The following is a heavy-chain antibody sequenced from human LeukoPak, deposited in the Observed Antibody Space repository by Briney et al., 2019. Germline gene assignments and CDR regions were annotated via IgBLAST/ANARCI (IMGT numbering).Heavy chain of an antibody. D-gene: IGHD2-21*01. V-gene: IGHV6-1*01. J-gene: IGHJ3*02. CDR1: GDIVSTNSSA. Sequence: SQTLSLTCAISGDIVSTNSSAWNWIRQSPSRGLEWLGRTFYRSKLYNDYAVPMKSRIIINPDTSRNHFSLQLNSVTPEDTAVYYCARGPRAIRAFDIWGQGTIVTVSS. CDR2: TFYRSKLYN. CDR3: ARGPRAIRAFDI.